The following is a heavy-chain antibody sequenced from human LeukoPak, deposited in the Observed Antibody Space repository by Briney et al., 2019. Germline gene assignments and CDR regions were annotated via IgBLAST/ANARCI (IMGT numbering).Heavy chain of an antibody. V-gene: IGHV3-23*01. CDR3: AKDWTRGYYYDSSGYYPFDY. CDR1: GFTFSSHG. J-gene: IGHJ4*02. Sequence: PGGTLRLSCAASGFTFSSHGMNWVRQAPGKGLEWVSAISGSGGSTYYADSVKGRFTISRDNSKNTLYLQMNSLRAEDTAVYYCAKDWTRGYYYDSSGYYPFDYWGQGTLVTVSS. CDR2: ISGSGGST. D-gene: IGHD3-22*01.